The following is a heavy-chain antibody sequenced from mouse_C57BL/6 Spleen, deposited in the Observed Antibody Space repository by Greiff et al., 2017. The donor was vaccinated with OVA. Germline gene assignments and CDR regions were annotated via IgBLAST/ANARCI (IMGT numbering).Heavy chain of an antibody. CDR1: GYTFTSYW. CDR2: IDPSDSYT. V-gene: IGHV1-59*01. D-gene: IGHD3-3*01. J-gene: IGHJ2*01. Sequence: VQLQQPGAELVRPGTSVKLSCKASGYTFTSYWMHWVKQRPGQGLEWIGVIDPSDSYTNYNQKFKGKATLTVDTSSSTAYMQLSSLTSEDSAGYYCARVGLDYGGQGTTLTVSS. CDR3: ARVGLDY.